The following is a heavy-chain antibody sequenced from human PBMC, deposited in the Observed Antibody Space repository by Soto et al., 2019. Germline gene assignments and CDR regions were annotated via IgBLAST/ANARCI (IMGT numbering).Heavy chain of an antibody. CDR1: GGSISRGGYS. D-gene: IGHD3-22*01. CDR3: ARKMPTMIVVVIQNWFDP. V-gene: IGHV4-30-2*01. J-gene: IGHJ5*02. Sequence: SETLSLTCAVSGGSISRGGYSWSWIRQPPGKGLEWIGYIYHSGSTYYNPSLKSRGTISVDTSKNQFSLKLSSVTAADTAVYYCARKMPTMIVVVIQNWFDPWGQGTLVTVSS. CDR2: IYHSGST.